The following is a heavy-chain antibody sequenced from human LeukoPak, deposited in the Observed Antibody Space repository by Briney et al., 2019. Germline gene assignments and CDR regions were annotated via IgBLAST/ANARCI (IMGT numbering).Heavy chain of an antibody. CDR3: ARTNIAARPFDI. CDR1: RYSFMNYW. D-gene: IGHD6-6*01. J-gene: IGHJ3*02. CDR2: INTGDSDT. Sequence: GESLKISCKGSRYSFMNYWIGWVRQLPGKGLEWMGIINTGDSDTKYSPSLQGQVTISVDKSISTAYLQWSSLKASDTAMYYCARTNIAARPFDIWGQGTMVTVSS. V-gene: IGHV5-51*01.